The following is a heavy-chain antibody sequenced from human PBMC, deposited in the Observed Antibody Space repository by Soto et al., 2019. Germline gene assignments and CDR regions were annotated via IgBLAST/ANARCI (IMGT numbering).Heavy chain of an antibody. CDR1: GFTFSSYG. D-gene: IGHD3-22*01. Sequence: EVQLVESGGGLVQPGGSLRLSCSASGFTFSSYGMHWVCQAPGKGLEYVSGISSSGDNTKYADPVKGRFTISRDNSKNTLILQMNSLRAEDTAVYYCVKGPALYDSSSFDSWGQGTLVTVSS. CDR3: VKGPALYDSSSFDS. V-gene: IGHV3-64D*06. CDR2: ISSSGDNT. J-gene: IGHJ4*02.